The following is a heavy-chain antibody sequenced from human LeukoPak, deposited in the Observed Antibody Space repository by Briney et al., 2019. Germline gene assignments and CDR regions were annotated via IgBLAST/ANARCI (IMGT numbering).Heavy chain of an antibody. CDR2: IYYSGST. CDR1: GGSISSYY. D-gene: IGHD3-10*01. Sequence: PSETLSLTCTVSGGSISSYYWSWIRQSPGRGLDWIGYIYYSGSTKYNPSLKSRVTISLDTSRNQFSLKLNSVTAADTAVYYCAKSNGYGLVDSWGQGTMVTVSS. J-gene: IGHJ3*01. V-gene: IGHV4-59*12. CDR3: AKSNGYGLVDS.